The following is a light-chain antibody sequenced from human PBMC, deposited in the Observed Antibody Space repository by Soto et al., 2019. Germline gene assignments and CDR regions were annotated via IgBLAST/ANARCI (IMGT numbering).Light chain of an antibody. V-gene: IGKV3-20*01. CDR3: QQYGTSPRT. CDR2: GAF. CDR1: QTVTRSF. J-gene: IGKJ4*01. Sequence: EIVLTQSPGALSLSPGESATLSCRASQTVTRSFLAWYQHRPGQAPRLLIYGAFTRAAGIPDRFTGSGSGTDFTLSISRLEPEDFAVYFCQQYGTSPRTFGGGTKVDIK.